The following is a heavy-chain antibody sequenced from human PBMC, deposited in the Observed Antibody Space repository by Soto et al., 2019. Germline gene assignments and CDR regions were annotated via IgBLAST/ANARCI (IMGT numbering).Heavy chain of an antibody. D-gene: IGHD3-22*01. CDR2: IYYSGYT. J-gene: IGHJ4*02. V-gene: IGHV4-61*03. CDR3: ARARDSSGFYFDY. Sequence: SETLSLTCSVSGDSVSSASYSWAWIRQPPGKGLEWIGYIYYSGYTSYSPSLKSRVTISLDKSKNHFSLKLSSVIAADTAVYYCARARDSSGFYFDYCAQGILAPVS. CDR1: GDSVSSASYS.